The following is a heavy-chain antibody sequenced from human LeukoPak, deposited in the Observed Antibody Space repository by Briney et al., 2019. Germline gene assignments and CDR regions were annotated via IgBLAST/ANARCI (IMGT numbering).Heavy chain of an antibody. Sequence: GGSLRLSCAASGFTFSSYAMSWVRQGPGKGLEWVSAITGSGGSIYYVDSVRGRFTISRDNSQSTLYLQMNSLRAEDTAVYFCAKDRGYSYGYPYFDSWGQGTLVTVSS. V-gene: IGHV3-23*01. J-gene: IGHJ4*02. CDR2: ITGSGGSI. CDR1: GFTFSSYA. CDR3: AKDRGYSYGYPYFDS. D-gene: IGHD5-18*01.